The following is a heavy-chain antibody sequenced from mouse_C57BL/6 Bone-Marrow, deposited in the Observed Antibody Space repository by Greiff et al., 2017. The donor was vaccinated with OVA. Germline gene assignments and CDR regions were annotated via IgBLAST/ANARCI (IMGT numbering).Heavy chain of an antibody. Sequence: QVQLQQPGAELVKPGASVKLSCKASGYTFTSYWMHWVKQRPGRGLEWIGRIDPNSGGTKYNEKFKSKATLTVDKPSSTAYMQLSSLTSEDSAVYYCARYDYGSSYTFYYFDDWGQGTTLTVSS. J-gene: IGHJ2*01. CDR1: GYTFTSYW. V-gene: IGHV1-72*01. D-gene: IGHD1-1*01. CDR3: ARYDYGSSYTFYYFDD. CDR2: IDPNSGGT.